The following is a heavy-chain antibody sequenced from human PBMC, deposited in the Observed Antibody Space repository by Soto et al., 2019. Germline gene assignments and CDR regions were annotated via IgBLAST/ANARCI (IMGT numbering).Heavy chain of an antibody. CDR3: ARGGTPIDY. CDR1: GFTFSTYS. Sequence: PGGSLRLSCAASGFTFSTYSMNWVRQAPGKGLEWVSYISSSSTIFYTDSVKGRFTVSRDNAKNSLYLQMNSLRAEDTAVYYCARGGTPIDYWGQGTLVTVSS. D-gene: IGHD3-16*01. J-gene: IGHJ4*02. CDR2: ISSSSTI. V-gene: IGHV3-48*01.